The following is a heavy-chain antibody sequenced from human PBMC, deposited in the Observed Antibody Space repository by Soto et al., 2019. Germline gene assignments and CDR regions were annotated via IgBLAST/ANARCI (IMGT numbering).Heavy chain of an antibody. Sequence: SETLSLTGNVSGGSMRSYYWTWMRQSPGKGLEWLGNVFYSGNTNLNPSLRDRLSISVDTSKNKFSLMLNSVTAADTAVYYCARDLICCGMDVWGQGTTVTVSS. CDR1: GGSMRSYY. V-gene: IGHV4-59*01. CDR2: VFYSGNT. CDR3: ARDLICCGMDV. J-gene: IGHJ6*02. D-gene: IGHD2-8*01.